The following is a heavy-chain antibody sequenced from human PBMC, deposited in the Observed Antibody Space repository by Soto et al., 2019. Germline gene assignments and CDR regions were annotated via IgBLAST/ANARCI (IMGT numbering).Heavy chain of an antibody. CDR1: GFTFNNAW. V-gene: IGHV3-15*01. CDR3: TKVRLSGGVDPDFHY. J-gene: IGHJ4*02. Sequence: PVGALRLSCAASGFTFNNAWMSWVRQAPGEGLEWVARIKSKTDGETTDYAAPVKGRFVISRDDSMNTLFLQMNSLKTEDTAVYYCTKVRLSGGVDPDFHYGGPRTLVSV. D-gene: IGHD2-15*01. CDR2: IKSKTDGETT.